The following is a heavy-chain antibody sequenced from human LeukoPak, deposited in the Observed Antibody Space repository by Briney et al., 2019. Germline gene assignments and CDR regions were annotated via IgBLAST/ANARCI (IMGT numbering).Heavy chain of an antibody. J-gene: IGHJ4*02. CDR2: INHSGST. Sequence: SETLSLTCAVYGGSFSGYYWSWVRQPPGKGLEWIGEINHSGSTNYNPSLKSRVTISVDTSDNQFSLKLSSVTAADTAVYYCAIFPVGIAAAGTLYWGQGTLVTVSS. V-gene: IGHV4-34*01. CDR3: AIFPVGIAAAGTLY. CDR1: GGSFSGYY. D-gene: IGHD6-13*01.